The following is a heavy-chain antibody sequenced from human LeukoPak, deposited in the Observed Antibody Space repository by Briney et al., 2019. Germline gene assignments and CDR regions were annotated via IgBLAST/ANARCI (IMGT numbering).Heavy chain of an antibody. CDR1: GYSFTSYW. CDR2: IWPGDSDT. J-gene: IGHJ3*02. D-gene: IGHD1-1*01. Sequence: GESLKISCKGSGYSFTSYWIGWVRQMPGKGLEWMGIIWPGDSDTRYRPSFQGQVTISADKPSSTAYLQWRSLKASDTAMYYCATTSRAFDMWGQGTLVTVSP. CDR3: ATTSRAFDM. V-gene: IGHV5-51*04.